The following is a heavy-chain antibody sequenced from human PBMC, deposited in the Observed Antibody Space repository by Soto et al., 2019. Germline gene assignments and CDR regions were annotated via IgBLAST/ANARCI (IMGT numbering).Heavy chain of an antibody. CDR3: DRGLRGTYCGGDCAFDY. D-gene: IGHD2-21*02. J-gene: IGHJ4*02. CDR2: SYHSGST. CDR1: GGSISSGGYS. V-gene: IGHV4-30-2*01. Sequence: QLQLQESGSGLVKPSQTLSLTCAVSGGSISSGGYSWSWIRQPPGKGLEWIGYSYHSGSTYYNPSLKSRVTISVDRSKNQFSLKLSSVTAADTAVYYCDRGLRGTYCGGDCAFDYWGQGTLVTVSS.